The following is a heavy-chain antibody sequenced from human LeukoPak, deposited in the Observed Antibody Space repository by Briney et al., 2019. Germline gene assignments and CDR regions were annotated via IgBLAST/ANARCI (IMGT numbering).Heavy chain of an antibody. V-gene: IGHV3-33*06. J-gene: IGHJ4*02. CDR3: AKDAQRGFDYSNSLEY. D-gene: IGHD4-11*01. Sequence: GGSLRLSCAASGFTYSHYGMHWVRQAPGQGLAWVAVIWSDGTEKYYADAVKGRFTISRDNSRNTLYLQMNSLRGEDTAVYYCAKDAQRGFDYSNSLEYWGQGTLVTVSS. CDR1: GFTYSHYG. CDR2: IWSDGTEK.